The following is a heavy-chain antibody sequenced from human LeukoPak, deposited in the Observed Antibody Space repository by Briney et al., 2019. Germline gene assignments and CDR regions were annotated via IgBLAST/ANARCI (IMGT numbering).Heavy chain of an antibody. J-gene: IGHJ6*02. CDR2: IYYSGST. CDR3: ARIIVVVTADQPYYGMDV. Sequence: SETLSLTCTVSGGSISSSSYYWGWIRQPPGKGLEWIGSIYYSGSTYYNPSLKSRVTISVDTSKNQFSLKLSSVTAADTAVYYCARIIVVVTADQPYYGMDVWGQGTTVTVSS. V-gene: IGHV4-39*07. CDR1: GGSISSSSYY. D-gene: IGHD2-21*02.